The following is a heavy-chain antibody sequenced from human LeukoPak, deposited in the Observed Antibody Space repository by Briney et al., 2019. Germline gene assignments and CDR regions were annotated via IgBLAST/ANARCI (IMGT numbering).Heavy chain of an antibody. D-gene: IGHD3-16*01. Sequence: PSETLSLTCTVSGDSITSYYRSWIRQPPGKGLEWIGHVYDSGTATYNPSLQSRVVISVDCSKNKFSLKLTSVSAAETAVYYGARQSFRGIFLAQVFYPSGQRTLFIVSS. CDR1: GDSITSYY. V-gene: IGHV4-59*08. J-gene: IGHJ5*02. CDR2: VYDSGTA. CDR3: ARQSFRGIFLAQVFYP.